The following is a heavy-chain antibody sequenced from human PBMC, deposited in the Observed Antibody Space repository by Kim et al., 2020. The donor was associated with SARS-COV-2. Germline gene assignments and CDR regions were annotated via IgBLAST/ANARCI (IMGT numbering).Heavy chain of an antibody. V-gene: IGHV3-7*01. Sequence: QDGSEKYYVDSVKSRFTISRDNAKNSLYLQMNSLRAEDTAVYYCTFNLHYWGQGTLVTVSS. J-gene: IGHJ4*02. CDR3: TFNLHY. CDR2: QDGSEK.